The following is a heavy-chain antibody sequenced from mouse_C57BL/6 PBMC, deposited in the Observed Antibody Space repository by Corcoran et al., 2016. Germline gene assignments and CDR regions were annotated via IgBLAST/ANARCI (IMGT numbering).Heavy chain of an antibody. CDR3: ARIDYDEGGYFDV. V-gene: IGHV9-3*01. D-gene: IGHD2-4*01. CDR2: INTYSGVP. J-gene: IGHJ1*03. Sequence: QIQLVQSGPELKKPGETVKISCKASGYTFTTYGMSWVKQAPGKGLKWMGWINTYSGVPTYADDFKGRFAFSLETSASTAYLQINNLKNEDKATDFCARIDYDEGGYFDVWGTGTTVTVSS. CDR1: GYTFTTYG.